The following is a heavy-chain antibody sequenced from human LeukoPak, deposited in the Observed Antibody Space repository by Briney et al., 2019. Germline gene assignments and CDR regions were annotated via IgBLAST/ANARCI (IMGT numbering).Heavy chain of an antibody. CDR2: IRTKANSYAT. V-gene: IGHV3-73*01. J-gene: IGHJ4*02. CDR3: VRSDETPYGYFFDY. CDR1: GFTFSGSS. D-gene: IGHD3-10*01. Sequence: GGSLRLSCAASGFTFSGSSIHWVRQASGKGLEWVGLIRTKANSYATAYAASVTGRFTISRDNAKNSLYLQMNSLRAEDTALYYCVRSDETPYGYFFDYWGQGSLVIVS.